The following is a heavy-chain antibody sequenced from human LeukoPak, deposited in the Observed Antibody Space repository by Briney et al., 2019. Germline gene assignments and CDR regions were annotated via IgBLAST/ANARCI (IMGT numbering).Heavy chain of an antibody. CDR3: ARGYSGYDYSNWFDP. Sequence: ASVKVSCKASGYTFTSYAIHWVRQAPGQRLEWMGWINAGNGNTKYSQKFQGRVTITRDTSASTAYMELSSLRSEDTAVYYCARGYSGYDYSNWFDPWGQGTLVTVSS. D-gene: IGHD5-12*01. V-gene: IGHV1-3*01. CDR2: INAGNGNT. CDR1: GYTFTSYA. J-gene: IGHJ5*02.